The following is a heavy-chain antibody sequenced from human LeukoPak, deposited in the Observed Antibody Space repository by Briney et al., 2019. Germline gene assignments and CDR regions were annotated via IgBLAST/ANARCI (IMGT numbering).Heavy chain of an antibody. V-gene: IGHV3-30*18. CDR3: AKDDRGNEAPFDY. Sequence: SGRSLRLSCAASGFTFSNYDMHWVRQAPGKGLEWVAVISYDGTNKYYADSVKGRFTISRDSSKNTLHLQMNSLRAEDTAVYYCAKDDRGNEAPFDYWGQGTLVTVSS. CDR1: GFTFSNYD. CDR2: ISYDGTNK. J-gene: IGHJ4*02.